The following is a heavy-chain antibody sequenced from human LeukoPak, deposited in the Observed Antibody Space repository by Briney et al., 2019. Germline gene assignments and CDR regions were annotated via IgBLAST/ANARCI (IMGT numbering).Heavy chain of an antibody. D-gene: IGHD2-15*01. J-gene: IGHJ4*02. V-gene: IGHV3-7*01. CDR3: ARPRGCGSSKCNNFDY. CDR1: GFSSGSYT. Sequence: GGSLRLSCAASGFSSGSYTMSWVRQAPGKGLEWVTYMNEYGSDIFYVDSVKGRFTISRDNAKNSLYLQMNSLRAEDTGVYYCARPRGCGSSKCNNFDYWGQGTLVTVSS. CDR2: MNEYGSDI.